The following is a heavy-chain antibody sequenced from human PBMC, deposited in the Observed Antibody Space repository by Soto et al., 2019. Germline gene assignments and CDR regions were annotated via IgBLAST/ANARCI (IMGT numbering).Heavy chain of an antibody. Sequence: ASVKVSCKATGGDFSSYTISWVRQAPGQRLEWMGWINAGNGNTKYSQKFQGRVTITRDTSASTAYMELSSLRSEDTAVYYCAREVKYYDILTGYYIDWFDPWGQGTLVTVSS. D-gene: IGHD3-9*01. J-gene: IGHJ5*02. CDR3: AREVKYYDILTGYYIDWFDP. V-gene: IGHV1-3*01. CDR1: GGDFSSYT. CDR2: INAGNGNT.